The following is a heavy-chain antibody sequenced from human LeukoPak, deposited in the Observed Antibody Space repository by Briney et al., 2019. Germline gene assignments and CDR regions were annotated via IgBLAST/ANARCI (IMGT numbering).Heavy chain of an antibody. CDR1: GFNFSTYN. D-gene: IGHD3-9*01. Sequence: GGSLRLSCAASGFNFSTYNMNWVRQTPGKGLEWVSSISGTGGSTYYADSVKGRFTISRDNSKNTVYLQMNGLRAEDTAVYYCANGKGYFEFWGQGTLVTVSS. CDR2: ISGTGGST. V-gene: IGHV3-23*01. CDR3: ANGKGYFEF. J-gene: IGHJ4*02.